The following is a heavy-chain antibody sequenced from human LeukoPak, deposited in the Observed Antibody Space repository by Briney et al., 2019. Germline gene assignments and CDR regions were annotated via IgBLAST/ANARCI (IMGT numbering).Heavy chain of an antibody. D-gene: IGHD5-12*01. CDR3: AKSLTAKVATIGQDY. V-gene: IGHV3-23*01. CDR1: GFTFSSYA. Sequence: GGSLRLSCAASGFTFSSYAMSWVRQAPGKGLEWVSAISGSGGSTYYADSVRGRFTIFRDNSKNTLYLQMNSLRAEDTAVYYCAKSLTAKVATIGQDYWGQGTLVTVSS. J-gene: IGHJ4*02. CDR2: ISGSGGST.